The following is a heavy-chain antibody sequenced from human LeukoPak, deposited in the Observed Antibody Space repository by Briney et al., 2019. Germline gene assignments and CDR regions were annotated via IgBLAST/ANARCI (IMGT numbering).Heavy chain of an antibody. CDR1: GGSISSSSYY. D-gene: IGHD5-12*01. CDR3: ARFHRGYDSFDY. J-gene: IGHJ4*02. CDR2: IYYSGST. V-gene: IGHV4-39*01. Sequence: SETLSLTCTVSGGSISSSSYYWGWIRQPPGKGLEWIGSIYYSGSTYDNLSLKSRVTISVDTSKNQFSLKLSSVTAADTAVYYCARFHRGYDSFDYWGQGTLVTVSS.